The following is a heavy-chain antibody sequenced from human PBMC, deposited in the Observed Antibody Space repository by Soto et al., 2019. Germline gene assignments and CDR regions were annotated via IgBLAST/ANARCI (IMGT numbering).Heavy chain of an antibody. V-gene: IGHV4-61*01. D-gene: IGHD2-2*02. Sequence: QVQLQESGPGLVKPSETLSLTCTVSGGSVSSDTHYWSWIRQPPGKRLEWIGFIYSSGSTNYNPSLKSRVTMSGDTSKNQFSLKVRSVIVAHTAVYHCARFVRSCSGTTCYTRADVWGQGTTVTVSS. CDR1: GGSVSSDTHY. CDR2: IYSSGST. J-gene: IGHJ6*02. CDR3: ARFVRSCSGTTCYTRADV.